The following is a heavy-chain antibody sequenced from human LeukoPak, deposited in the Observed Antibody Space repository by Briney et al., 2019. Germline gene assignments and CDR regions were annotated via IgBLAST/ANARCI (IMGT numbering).Heavy chain of an antibody. V-gene: IGHV3-30*02. CDR1: GFTFSSYG. CDR2: IRYDGSNK. Sequence: GGSLRLSCAASGFTFSSYGMHWVRQAPGKGLEWVAFIRYDGSNKYYADSVKGRFTISRDNSKNTLYLQMDSLRAEDTAVYYCARFGLDRYNWNDYFDYWGQGTLVTVSS. D-gene: IGHD1-1*01. CDR3: ARFGLDRYNWNDYFDY. J-gene: IGHJ4*02.